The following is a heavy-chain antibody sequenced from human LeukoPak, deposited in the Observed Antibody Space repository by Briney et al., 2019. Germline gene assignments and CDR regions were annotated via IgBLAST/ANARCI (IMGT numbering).Heavy chain of an antibody. V-gene: IGHV1-69*13. J-gene: IGHJ4*02. Sequence: SVKVSCKASGGTFSSYAISWVRQAPGQGLEWMGGIIPMFGTANYAQKFQGRVTITADESTSTAYMELSSLRSEDTAVYYCARGGWLGKPQRVDYWGQGTLITVSS. CDR3: ARGGWLGKPQRVDY. CDR2: IIPMFGTA. D-gene: IGHD6-19*01. CDR1: GGTFSSYA.